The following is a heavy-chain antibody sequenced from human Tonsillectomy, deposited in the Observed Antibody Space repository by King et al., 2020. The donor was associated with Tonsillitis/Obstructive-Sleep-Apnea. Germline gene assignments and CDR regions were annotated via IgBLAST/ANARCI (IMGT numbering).Heavy chain of an antibody. Sequence: QLVQSGAEVKKPGASVKVSCKASGYTFTSYGISWVRQAPRQGLEWMGWISAYNGNTNYAQNLQGRVTMTTDTSTSTAYMELRSLRSDDTAVYYCARDYCSTTSCSAEWFDPWGQGTLVTVSS. J-gene: IGHJ5*02. CDR2: ISAYNGNT. V-gene: IGHV1-18*01. CDR1: GYTFTSYG. CDR3: ARDYCSTTSCSAEWFDP. D-gene: IGHD2-2*01.